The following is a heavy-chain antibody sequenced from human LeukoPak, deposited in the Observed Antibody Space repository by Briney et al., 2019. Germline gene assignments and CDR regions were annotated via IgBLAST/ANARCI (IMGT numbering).Heavy chain of an antibody. D-gene: IGHD1-1*01. CDR2: IYYTRNT. CDR3: ARLWNWTFYFDY. CDR1: GDSISSSSYY. V-gene: IGHV4-39*01. J-gene: IGHJ4*02. Sequence: SETLSLTCTVSGDSISSSSYYWLWIRQPPGKGLEWIGSIYYTRNTYYNPSLKSRVTISVDTSKNQSALKLYSVTAADTAVYYCARLWNWTFYFDYWGQGTLVTVSS.